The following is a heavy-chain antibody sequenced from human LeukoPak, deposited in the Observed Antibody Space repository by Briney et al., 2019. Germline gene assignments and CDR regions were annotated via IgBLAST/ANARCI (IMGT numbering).Heavy chain of an antibody. J-gene: IGHJ6*03. Sequence: ASVKVSCKASGYTFTSCGISWVRQAPGQGLEWMGWISAHNGNTNYAQKLQGRVTMTTDTSTSTAYMELRSLRSDDTAVYYCARAPGRRSYHYYYMDVWGKGTTVTISS. CDR1: GYTFTSCG. CDR3: ARAPGRRSYHYYYMDV. V-gene: IGHV1-18*01. CDR2: ISAHNGNT.